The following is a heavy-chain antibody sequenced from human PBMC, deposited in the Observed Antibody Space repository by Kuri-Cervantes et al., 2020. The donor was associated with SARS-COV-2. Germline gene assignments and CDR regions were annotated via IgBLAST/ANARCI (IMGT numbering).Heavy chain of an antibody. Sequence: GGSLRLSCEASGFIFSEYAMDWVRQAPGKGLEWVAIISFDGRNTKFADSVEGRFTISRDNSKNTLYLQMNSLRAEDTAVYYCALYGDYYYWGQGTLVTVSS. CDR1: GFIFSEYA. V-gene: IGHV3-30*04. CDR3: ALYGDYYY. J-gene: IGHJ4*02. CDR2: ISFDGRNT. D-gene: IGHD4-17*01.